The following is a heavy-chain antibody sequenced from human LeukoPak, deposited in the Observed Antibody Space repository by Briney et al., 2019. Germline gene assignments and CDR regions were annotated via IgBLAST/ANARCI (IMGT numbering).Heavy chain of an antibody. D-gene: IGHD2-21*02. V-gene: IGHV4-59*01. CDR1: GDSISSYY. Sequence: SETLSLTCTVSGDSISSYYWSWIRQPPGKGLEWIGYIYYSGSTKYNPSLKSRVTISVDTSKNQFSLKLNSVTAADTAVYYCARGGAGSCGGACYLNWFDPWGQGTLVTVSS. CDR3: ARGGAGSCGGACYLNWFDP. J-gene: IGHJ5*02. CDR2: IYYSGST.